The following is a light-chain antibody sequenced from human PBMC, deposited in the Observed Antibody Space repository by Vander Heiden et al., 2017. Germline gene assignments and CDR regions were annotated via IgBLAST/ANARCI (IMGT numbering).Light chain of an antibody. CDR2: AAS. Sequence: DIQMTQSPSSLSASVGDRVTITCRASQSISSYLNWYQQKPGKAPKLLIYAASSLQSGVPSRFSGSGSGTDFTLTISRLQPEDIATYYCQQCESTPLAFGQGTLMEIK. J-gene: IGKJ5*01. CDR1: QSISSY. CDR3: QQCESTPLA. V-gene: IGKV1-39*01.